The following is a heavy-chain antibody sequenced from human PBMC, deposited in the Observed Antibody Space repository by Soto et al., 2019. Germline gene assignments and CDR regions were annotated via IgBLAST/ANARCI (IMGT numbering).Heavy chain of an antibody. CDR3: AKYPRAVTVYYYYYGMDV. D-gene: IGHD4-4*01. CDR1: GFTFSSYA. Sequence: GGSLRLSCAASGFTFSSYAMSWVRQAPGKGLEWVSAISGSGGSTYYADSVKGRFTISRDNSKNTLYLQMNSLRAEDTAVYYCAKYPRAVTVYYYYYGMDVWGQGTTVTVSS. V-gene: IGHV3-23*01. J-gene: IGHJ6*02. CDR2: ISGSGGST.